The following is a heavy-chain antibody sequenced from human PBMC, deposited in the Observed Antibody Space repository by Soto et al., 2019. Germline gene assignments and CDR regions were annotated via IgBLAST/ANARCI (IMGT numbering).Heavy chain of an antibody. V-gene: IGHV3-30*18. CDR2: ITNDGNNE. D-gene: IGHD1-26*01. CDR3: AKEGPGGGRHFYYAMDV. J-gene: IGHJ6*02. CDR1: GFVFSDSG. Sequence: QMNLVESGGGVVQPGRSLRLSCAASGFVFSDSGMHWVRQAPGKGLEWVALITNDGNNEYYRESVKGRFSISRGRSTNTVDLLMNSLRPEDTGVYYCAKEGPGGGRHFYYAMDVWGQGTTVTVSS.